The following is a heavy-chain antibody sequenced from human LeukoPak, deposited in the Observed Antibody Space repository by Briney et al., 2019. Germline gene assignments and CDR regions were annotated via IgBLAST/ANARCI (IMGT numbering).Heavy chain of an antibody. CDR2: IYHSGST. CDR3: ARGSVQLERRLGPYYYYYYMDV. J-gene: IGHJ6*03. CDR1: GYSISSGYY. V-gene: IGHV4-38-2*02. D-gene: IGHD1-1*01. Sequence: SETLSLTCTVSGYSISSGYYWGWIRQPPGKGLEWIGSIYHSGSTYYNPSLKSRVTISVDTSKNQFSLKLSSVTAADTAVYYCARGSVQLERRLGPYYYYYYMDVWGKGTTVTVSS.